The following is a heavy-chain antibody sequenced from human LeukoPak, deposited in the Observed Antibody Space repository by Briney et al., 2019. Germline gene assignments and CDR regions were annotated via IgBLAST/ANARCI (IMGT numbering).Heavy chain of an antibody. D-gene: IGHD3-3*01. CDR2: IYYSGST. CDR3: ARAPLSGGVFDY. V-gene: IGHV4-39*07. J-gene: IGHJ4*02. Sequence: SETLSLTCTVSGGSISSSSYYWGWIRQPPGKGLEWIGSIYYSGSTYYNPSLKSRVTISVDTSKNQFSLKLSSVTAADTAVYYCARAPLSGGVFDYWGQGTLVTVSS. CDR1: GGSISSSSYY.